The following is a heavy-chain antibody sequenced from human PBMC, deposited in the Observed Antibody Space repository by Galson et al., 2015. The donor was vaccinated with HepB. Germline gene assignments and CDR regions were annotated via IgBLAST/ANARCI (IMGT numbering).Heavy chain of an antibody. Sequence: SVKVSCKVSGYTLTELSMHWVRQAPGKGLEWMGGFDPEDGETIYAQKFQGRVTMTEDTSTDTAYMEVSSLRSEDTAVYCCATADPTYYGSGRHVAFDIWGQGTMITVSS. CDR1: GYTLTELS. V-gene: IGHV1-24*01. CDR3: ATADPTYYGSGRHVAFDI. J-gene: IGHJ3*02. D-gene: IGHD3-10*01. CDR2: FDPEDGET.